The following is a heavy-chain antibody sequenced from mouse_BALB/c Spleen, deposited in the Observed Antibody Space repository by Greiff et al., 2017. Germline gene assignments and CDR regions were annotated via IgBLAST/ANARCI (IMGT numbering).Heavy chain of an antibody. J-gene: IGHJ3*01. D-gene: IGHD1-3*01. CDR2: IDPENGNT. CDR1: GFNIKDYY. V-gene: IGHV14-1*02. Sequence: VQLKESGAELVRPGALVKLSCKASGFNIKDYYMHWVKQRPEQGLEWIGWIDPENGNTIYDPKFQGKASITADTSSNTAYLQLSSLTSEDTAVYYCARWGKGAYWGRGTQVTVSA. CDR3: ARWGKGAY.